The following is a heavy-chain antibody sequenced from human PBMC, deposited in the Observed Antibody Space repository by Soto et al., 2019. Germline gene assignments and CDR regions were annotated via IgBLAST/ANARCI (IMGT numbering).Heavy chain of an antibody. D-gene: IGHD3-10*01. CDR1: GGPISSYY. Sequence: SETLSLTCTVSGGPISSYYWSWIRQPPGKGLEWIGYIYYSGSTNYNPSLKSRVTTSVDTSKNQFSLKVSSVTAADTAVYYCARLRGSGTTLLLYVDVRGKGTTVTVSS. J-gene: IGHJ6*03. CDR3: ARLRGSGTTLLLYVDV. V-gene: IGHV4-59*08. CDR2: IYYSGST.